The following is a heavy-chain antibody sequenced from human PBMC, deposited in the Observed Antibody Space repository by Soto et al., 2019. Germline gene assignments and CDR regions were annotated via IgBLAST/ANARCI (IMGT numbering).Heavy chain of an antibody. CDR2: IYYSGST. V-gene: IGHV4-39*01. Sequence: QLQLQESGPGLVKPSETLSLSCTVSGGSISSSSYYWGWIRQPPGKGLEWIGSIYYSGSTYYNPSLKSRVTISVDTSKNQFSLKLTSVTAADTAVYYCAITRYDFCSGYYVDYWGPGTLVTVSS. CDR1: GGSISSSSYY. J-gene: IGHJ4*02. D-gene: IGHD3-3*01. CDR3: AITRYDFCSGYYVDY.